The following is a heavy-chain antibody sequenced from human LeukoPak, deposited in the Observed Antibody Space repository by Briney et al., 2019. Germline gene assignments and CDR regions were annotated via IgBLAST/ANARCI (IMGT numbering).Heavy chain of an antibody. J-gene: IGHJ2*01. V-gene: IGHV4-34*01. CDR3: GRGTHPHWYFDL. Sequence: KTSETLSLTCAVYGGSFSGYYWSWIRQPPAKGLEWIGELNHSGSTKYNPSLKSRVTISMDTSKNQFSLQLSSVTAADTAVYYCGRGTHPHWYFDLWGRGTLVTVSS. CDR2: LNHSGST. CDR1: GGSFSGYY.